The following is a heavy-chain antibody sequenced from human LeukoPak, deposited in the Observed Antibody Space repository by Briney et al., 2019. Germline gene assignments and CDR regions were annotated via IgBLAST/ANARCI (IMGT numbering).Heavy chain of an antibody. CDR3: ARGYYEIYYMDV. D-gene: IGHD3-22*01. J-gene: IGHJ6*03. CDR2: IWYDGSNK. V-gene: IGHV3-33*08. Sequence: PGGSLRLSCAASKFTFSSYWMSWVRQAPGKGLEWVAVIWYDGSNKYYADSVKGRFTISRDNSKNTLYLQMNSLRAEDTAVYYCARGYYEIYYMDVWGKGTTVTVSS. CDR1: KFTFSSYW.